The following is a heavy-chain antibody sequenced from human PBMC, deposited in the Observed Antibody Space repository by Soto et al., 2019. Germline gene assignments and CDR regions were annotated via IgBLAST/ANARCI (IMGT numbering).Heavy chain of an antibody. Sequence: GGSLRLSCAASGFTFSNVWMNWVRQAPGKGLGWVGRITTKTAGGATDYAAPVKGRFTISRDDSRNTVYLQMDNLKTEDTAVYYCLTHSLRPTEYWGQGTRVTVS. D-gene: IGHD2-21*01. V-gene: IGHV3-15*07. CDR1: GFTFSNVW. J-gene: IGHJ4*02. CDR2: ITTKTAGGAT. CDR3: LTHSLRPTEY.